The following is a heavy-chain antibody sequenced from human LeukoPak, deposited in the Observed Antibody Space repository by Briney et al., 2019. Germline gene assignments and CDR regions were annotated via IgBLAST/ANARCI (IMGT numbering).Heavy chain of an antibody. CDR3: ARVGDYYDSSGYTYYFDY. D-gene: IGHD3-22*01. CDR1: GFTFSIYA. Sequence: GGSLRLSCAASGFTFSIYAMIWVRQAPGKGLVWVSRINSDGSSTSYADSVKGRFTISRDNAKNTLYLQMNSLRAEDTAVYYCARVGDYYDSSGYTYYFDYWGQGTLVTVSS. V-gene: IGHV3-74*01. J-gene: IGHJ4*02. CDR2: INSDGSST.